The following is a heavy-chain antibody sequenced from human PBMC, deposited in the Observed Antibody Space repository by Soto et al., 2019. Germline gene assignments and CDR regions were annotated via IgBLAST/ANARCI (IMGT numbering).Heavy chain of an antibody. Sequence: QVQLVQSGAEVKKPGASVKVSCKASGYTFTSYDINWVRHATGQGFEWMGWMNPNSGNTGYAQKFKGRVTMNRNTSISTAYMELSSLRSEDTAVYYCARGHSFVLRYFDWWGQGTMVTVSS. CDR3: ARGHSFVLRYFDW. CDR1: GYTFTSYD. J-gene: IGHJ3*01. V-gene: IGHV1-8*01. D-gene: IGHD3-9*01. CDR2: MNPNSGNT.